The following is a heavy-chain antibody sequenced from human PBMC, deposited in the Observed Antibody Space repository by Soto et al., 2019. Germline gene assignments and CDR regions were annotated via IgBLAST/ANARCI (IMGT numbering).Heavy chain of an antibody. Sequence: QVQLVQSGAEVKKPVASVKVSCKASGYTFTSYAMHWVRQAPGQRLEWMGWINAGNGNTKYSQKFQGRVTITRDTSASTAYMELSSLRSEDTAVYYCARSIVVVTALDYWGQGTLVTVSS. J-gene: IGHJ4*02. CDR3: ARSIVVVTALDY. CDR2: INAGNGNT. D-gene: IGHD2-21*02. CDR1: GYTFTSYA. V-gene: IGHV1-3*01.